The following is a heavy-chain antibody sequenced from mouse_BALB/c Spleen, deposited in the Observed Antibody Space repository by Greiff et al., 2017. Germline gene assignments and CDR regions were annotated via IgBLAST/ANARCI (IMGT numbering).Heavy chain of an antibody. CDR3: ARRGFTTVVGDY. J-gene: IGHJ2*01. CDR1: GYTFTSYW. D-gene: IGHD1-1*01. CDR2: INPSSGYT. V-gene: IGHV1S26*01. Sequence: QVQLKQPGAELVKPGASVKLSCKASGYTFTSYWMHWVKQRPGQGLEWIGYINPSSGYTNYNQKFKDKATLTADKSSSTAYMQLSSLTSEDSAVYYCARRGFTTVVGDYWGQGTTLTVSS.